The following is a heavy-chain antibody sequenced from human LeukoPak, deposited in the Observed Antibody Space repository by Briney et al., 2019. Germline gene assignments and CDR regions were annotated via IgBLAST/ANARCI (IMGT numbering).Heavy chain of an antibody. J-gene: IGHJ4*02. CDR3: ARLHSTAAAGTYDY. V-gene: IGHV3-11*06. Sequence: GGSLGLSCAASGFIFSDYYMTWIRQAPGKGLDWISYISSDSSYTRYADSVKGRFTVSRDNAKNSLYLQMNSLRAEDTAVYYCARLHSTAAAGTYDYWGQGTLVTVSS. CDR1: GFIFSDYY. D-gene: IGHD6-13*01. CDR2: ISSDSSYT.